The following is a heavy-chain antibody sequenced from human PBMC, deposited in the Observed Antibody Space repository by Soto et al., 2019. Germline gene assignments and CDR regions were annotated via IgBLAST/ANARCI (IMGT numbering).Heavy chain of an antibody. D-gene: IGHD3-22*01. J-gene: IGHJ4*02. Sequence: QITLKESGPTLVKPTQTLTLTCTFSGFSLSTSGVGVGWIRQPPGKALEWLALIYWDDDKRYNPSLKSRLTITKDTSKNQVVLTMTNMDPVDTATYYCAHWYYYDSSGYYRYYFDYWGQGTLVTVSS. CDR3: AHWYYYDSSGYYRYYFDY. CDR1: GFSLSTSGVG. CDR2: IYWDDDK. V-gene: IGHV2-5*02.